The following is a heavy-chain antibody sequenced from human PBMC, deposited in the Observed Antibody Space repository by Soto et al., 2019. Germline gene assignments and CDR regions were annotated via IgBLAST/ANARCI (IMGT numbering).Heavy chain of an antibody. CDR3: ARGYSYGQYYYYYGMDV. D-gene: IGHD5-18*01. CDR2: INHSGST. CDR1: GAFFSGYY. J-gene: IGHJ6*02. Sequence: SETLFPTYAVYGAFFSGYYWGWIRQPRGKVLEWIGEINHSGSTNYNPSLKSRVTISVDTSKNQFSLKLSSVTAADTAVYYCARGYSYGQYYYYYGMDVWGQGTTVT. V-gene: IGHV4-34*01.